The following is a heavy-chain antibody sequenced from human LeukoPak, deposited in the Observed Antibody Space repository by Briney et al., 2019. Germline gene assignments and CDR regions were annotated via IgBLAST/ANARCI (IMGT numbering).Heavy chain of an antibody. CDR3: ARESETSGWYDY. V-gene: IGHV3-43*02. CDR1: GFIFDNYA. J-gene: IGHJ4*02. D-gene: IGHD6-19*01. Sequence: GGPLRLSCAAPGFIFDNYAIHWVRQAPGKGLEWVSLISGDGGSTFYADSVRGRFTISRDNTRKSLSLQMSGLRSEDTALYYCARESETSGWYDYWGQGTLVTVSS. CDR2: ISGDGGST.